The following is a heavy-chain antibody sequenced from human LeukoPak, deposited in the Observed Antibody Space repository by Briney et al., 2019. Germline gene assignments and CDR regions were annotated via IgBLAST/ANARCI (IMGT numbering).Heavy chain of an antibody. V-gene: IGHV4-61*08. CDR2: IFYSGST. CDR3: ARRPHYSSAFFDY. CDR1: GGSISSCGYY. D-gene: IGHD6-19*01. Sequence: SETLSLTCTVSGGSISSCGYYWSWIRQPPGKGLEWIGYIFYSGSTNYNPSLKSRVSISVDTSKNQFSLKLSSVTAADTAVYYCARRPHYSSAFFDYWGQGTLVTVSS. J-gene: IGHJ4*02.